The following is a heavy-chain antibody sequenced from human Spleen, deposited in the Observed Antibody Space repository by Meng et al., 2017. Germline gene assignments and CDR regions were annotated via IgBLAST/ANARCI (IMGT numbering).Heavy chain of an antibody. D-gene: IGHD6-19*01. CDR3: VRSSGWVRTGFDP. CDR2: IGHSGIT. J-gene: IGHJ5*02. CDR1: GGSISTSGYY. V-gene: IGHV4-39*01. Sequence: QPQRQESGPGLVKPSEALSLTCSVSGGSISTSGYYWGWFRQPPGKGLEWIGSIGHSGITYYTPSLKSRVTVSIDTSKSQFSLKLTSVTAADTAVYYCVRSSGWVRTGFDPWGQGTLVTVSS.